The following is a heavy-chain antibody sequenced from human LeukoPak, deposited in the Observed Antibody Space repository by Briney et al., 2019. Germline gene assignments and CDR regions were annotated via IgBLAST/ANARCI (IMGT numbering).Heavy chain of an antibody. V-gene: IGHV4-34*01. J-gene: IGHJ2*01. CDR1: GVSFSGYY. CDR2: ISQTGST. D-gene: IGHD1-26*01. Sequence: DPSETLSLTCAVYGVSFSGYYRSWIRQPPGKGLEWNGAISQTGSTNYNPCLKSRVTISVDTSKNQFSLKLSSVTPADTAVYYCARRGLLLRYFDLWGRGTLVTVSS. CDR3: ARRGLLLRYFDL.